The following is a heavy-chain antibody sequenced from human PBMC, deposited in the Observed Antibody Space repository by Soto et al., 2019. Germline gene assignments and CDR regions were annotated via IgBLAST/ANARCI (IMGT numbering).Heavy chain of an antibody. CDR3: ARARRIAGGGGFDP. V-gene: IGHV1-8*01. J-gene: IGHJ5*02. D-gene: IGHD2-21*01. Sequence: QVQLVQSGAEVKKPGASVKVSCKASGYTFTSYDVNWVRQATGQGLEWMGWMNPSSGNTGYAQKFQGRVTMTRNTSISTAYMELSSLRSEDTAVYYCARARRIAGGGGFDPWGQGTLVTVSS. CDR2: MNPSSGNT. CDR1: GYTFTSYD.